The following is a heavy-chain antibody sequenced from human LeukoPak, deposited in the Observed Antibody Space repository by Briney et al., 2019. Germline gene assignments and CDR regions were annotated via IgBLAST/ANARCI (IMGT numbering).Heavy chain of an antibody. CDR2: IYYSGST. D-gene: IGHD3-3*01. CDR1: GGSISSYY. CDR3: ARVFRYDFWSGYSGGFWFDP. J-gene: IGHJ5*02. V-gene: IGHV4-59*01. Sequence: SETLSLTCTVSGGSISSYYWSWIRQPPGKGLEWIGYIYYSGSTNYNPSLKSRVTISVDTSKNQFSLKLNSVTAADTAVYYCARVFRYDFWSGYSGGFWFDPWGQGTLVTVSS.